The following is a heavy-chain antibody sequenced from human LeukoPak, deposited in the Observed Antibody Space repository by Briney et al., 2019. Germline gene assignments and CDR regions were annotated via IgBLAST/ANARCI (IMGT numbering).Heavy chain of an antibody. J-gene: IGHJ4*02. V-gene: IGHV1-2*02. Sequence: ASVKVSCKACGYTFTGYYMHWVRQAPGQGLEWMGWINPNSGGTNYAQKFQGRVTMTRDTSISTAYMELSRLRSDDTAVYYCARGEVVPAAIGAYWGQGTLVTVSS. D-gene: IGHD2-2*01. CDR3: ARGEVVPAAIGAY. CDR1: GYTFTGYY. CDR2: INPNSGGT.